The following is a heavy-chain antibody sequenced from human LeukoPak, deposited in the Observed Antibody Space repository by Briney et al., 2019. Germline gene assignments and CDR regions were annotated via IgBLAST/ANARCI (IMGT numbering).Heavy chain of an antibody. CDR1: GYTFTNYG. V-gene: IGHV1-18*04. CDR3: ARVPSGGSEYLHH. Sequence: ASVKVSCKTSGYTFTNYGISWVRQAPGQGLEWMGWINPYTANTNSAQKLRDRVTLTTDTSTSTAYMELRSLRSDDTAVYYCARVPSGGSEYLHHWGQGTLVTV. J-gene: IGHJ1*01. D-gene: IGHD3-16*01. CDR2: INPYTANT.